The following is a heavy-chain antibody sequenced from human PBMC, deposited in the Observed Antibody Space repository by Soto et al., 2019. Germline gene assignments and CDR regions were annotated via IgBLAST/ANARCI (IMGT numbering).Heavy chain of an antibody. Sequence: SETLSLTCAVYGGSFSGYYWSWIRQPPGKGLEWIGEINHSGSTNYNPSLKSRVTISVDTSKNQFSLKLSSVTAADTAVYYCARGEKGIAAAGTTGYYFDYWGQGTLVTVSS. CDR1: GGSFSGYY. D-gene: IGHD6-13*01. CDR2: INHSGST. J-gene: IGHJ4*02. CDR3: ARGEKGIAAAGTTGYYFDY. V-gene: IGHV4-34*01.